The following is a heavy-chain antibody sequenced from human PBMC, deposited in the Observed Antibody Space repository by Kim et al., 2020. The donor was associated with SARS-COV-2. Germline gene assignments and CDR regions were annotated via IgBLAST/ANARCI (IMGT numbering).Heavy chain of an antibody. J-gene: IGHJ5*02. D-gene: IGHD6-6*01. CDR3: ARKGIRGSSIAARPNWFDP. V-gene: IGHV5-51*01. CDR1: GYSFTSYW. Sequence: GESLKISCKGSGYSFTSYWIGWVRQMPGKGLEWMGIIYPGDSDTRYSPSFQGQVTISADKSISTAYLQWSSLKASDTAMYYCARKGIRGSSIAARPNWFDPWGQGTLVTVSS. CDR2: IYPGDSDT.